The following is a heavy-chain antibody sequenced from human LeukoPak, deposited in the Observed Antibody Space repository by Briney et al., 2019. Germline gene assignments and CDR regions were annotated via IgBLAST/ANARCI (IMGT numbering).Heavy chain of an antibody. CDR3: ARGYFYGSGSNWFDP. J-gene: IGHJ5*02. CDR2: IKEDGSER. Sequence: GGSLRLSCVASGYPLRNYWMKWVRQAPGKGLEWVANIKEDGSERYYVGTVKGRFTISRDIANNSLYLQMNSLRAEDTAVDYCARGYFYGSGSNWFDPWGQGTLVTVSS. CDR1: GYPLRNYW. V-gene: IGHV3-7*01. D-gene: IGHD3-10*01.